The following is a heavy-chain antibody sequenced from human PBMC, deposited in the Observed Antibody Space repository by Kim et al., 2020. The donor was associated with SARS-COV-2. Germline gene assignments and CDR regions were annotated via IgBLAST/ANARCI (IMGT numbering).Heavy chain of an antibody. Sequence: GGSLRLSCAASGFTFSSYDMHWVRQATGKSLEWISGIGTAPGDTYYMDSVKGRFTISRENAKNALYLQMNSLRVGDTAVYYCARANNWNEAGAAFDIWGQGTLVTVSS. CDR2: IGTAPGDT. CDR1: GFTFSSYD. V-gene: IGHV3-13*01. J-gene: IGHJ3*02. CDR3: ARANNWNEAGAAFDI. D-gene: IGHD1-20*01.